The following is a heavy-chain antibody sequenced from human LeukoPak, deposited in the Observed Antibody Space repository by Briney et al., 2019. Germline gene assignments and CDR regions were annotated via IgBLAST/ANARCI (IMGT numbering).Heavy chain of an antibody. J-gene: IGHJ5*02. V-gene: IGHV4-39*01. CDR3: ARHEGDNPNWFDP. CDR1: GGSISSSSYY. CDR2: IYYSGST. D-gene: IGHD3-16*01. Sequence: SETLSLTCTVSGGSISSSSYYWGWIRQPPGKGLEWIGSIYYSGSTYYNPSLKSRVTISVDTSKNQFSLKLSSVTAADTAVYYCARHEGDNPNWFDPWGQGTLVTVSS.